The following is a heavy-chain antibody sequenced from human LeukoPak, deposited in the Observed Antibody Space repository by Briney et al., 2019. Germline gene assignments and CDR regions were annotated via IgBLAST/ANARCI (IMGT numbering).Heavy chain of an antibody. CDR1: VFTFSSYA. Sequence: GGSPRLSCAASVFTFSSYAMSWVRQAPGKGLEWVSAISGSGGSTYYADSVKGRFTISRDNSKNTLYLQMNSLRAEDTAVYYCAKAPYSSGWYDYFDYWGQGTLVTVSS. V-gene: IGHV3-23*01. CDR3: AKAPYSSGWYDYFDY. CDR2: ISGSGGST. D-gene: IGHD6-19*01. J-gene: IGHJ4*02.